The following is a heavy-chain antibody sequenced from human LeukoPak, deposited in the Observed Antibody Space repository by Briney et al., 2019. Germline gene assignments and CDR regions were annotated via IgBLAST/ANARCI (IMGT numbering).Heavy chain of an antibody. Sequence: PSETLSLTCTVSGGSISRSTDYWGWIRQPPGKGLEWIGSIYYSGSTSYNPSLKSRVTISVDTSKNQFSLKLSSVTAADTAVYYCARDRRAGNKWGYYDSSGYPPSYFDYWGQGTLVTVSS. V-gene: IGHV4-39*07. J-gene: IGHJ4*02. D-gene: IGHD3-22*01. CDR3: ARDRRAGNKWGYYDSSGYPPSYFDY. CDR2: IYYSGST. CDR1: GGSISRSTDY.